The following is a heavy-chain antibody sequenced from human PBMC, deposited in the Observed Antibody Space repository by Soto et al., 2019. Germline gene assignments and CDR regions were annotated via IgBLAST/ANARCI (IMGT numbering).Heavy chain of an antibody. V-gene: IGHV1-69*12. J-gene: IGHJ2*01. D-gene: IGHD6-19*01. CDR2: IIPIFGRA. Sequence: QVQLVQSGAEVKKPGSSVKVSCKASGGTFSSYAISWVRQAPGQGLEWMGGIIPIFGRANYAQKFQGRVTMTAAASTSTAYMELSSRRSEDTAVYYCAQTLGLAVAGPGRFDLWGRGTLVTVSS. CDR3: AQTLGLAVAGPGRFDL. CDR1: GGTFSSYA.